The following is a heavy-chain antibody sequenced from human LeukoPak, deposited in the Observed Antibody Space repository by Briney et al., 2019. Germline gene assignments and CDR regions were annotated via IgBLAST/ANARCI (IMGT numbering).Heavy chain of an antibody. J-gene: IGHJ4*02. CDR3: ATGNSSGWYDLGNYFDY. CDR1: GYTLTELS. Sequence: ASVKVSCKVFGYTLTELSMHWVRQAPGKGLEWMGGFDPEDGETIYAQKFQGRVTMTEDTSTDTAYMELSSLRSEDTAVYYCATGNSSGWYDLGNYFDYWGQGTLVTVSS. V-gene: IGHV1-24*01. CDR2: FDPEDGET. D-gene: IGHD6-19*01.